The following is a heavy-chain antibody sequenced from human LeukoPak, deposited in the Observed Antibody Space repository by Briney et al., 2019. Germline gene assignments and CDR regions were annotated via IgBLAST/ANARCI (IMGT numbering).Heavy chain of an antibody. CDR3: ARGGSRQNFYYYGLDV. Sequence: PSETLSLICTVSGGSINSFFWNWIRQTPGKGLEWIGYISFSGITNYNPSLQNRVSMSVDTSKNEFSLRLSSVTAADTAVYYCARGGSRQNFYYYGLDVWGQGTTVTVSS. J-gene: IGHJ6*02. D-gene: IGHD6-25*01. CDR2: ISFSGIT. V-gene: IGHV4-59*01. CDR1: GGSINSFF.